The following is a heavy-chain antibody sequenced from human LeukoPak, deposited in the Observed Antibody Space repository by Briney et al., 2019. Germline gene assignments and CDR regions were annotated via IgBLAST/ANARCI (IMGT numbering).Heavy chain of an antibody. V-gene: IGHV4-39*01. CDR1: GGSISSSSYY. J-gene: IGHJ4*02. Sequence: SETLSLTCTVSGGSISSSSYYWGWIRQPPGKGLEWIGSINYSGNTYYNPSLRTRVTISVDTSKNQFSLKLSSVTAADTAVYYCATPPPTDFNYWGQGTLVTVSS. CDR2: INYSGNT. CDR3: ATPPPTDFNY. D-gene: IGHD1-26*01.